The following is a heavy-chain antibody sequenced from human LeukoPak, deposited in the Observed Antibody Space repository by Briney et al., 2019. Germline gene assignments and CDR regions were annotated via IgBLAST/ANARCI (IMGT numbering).Heavy chain of an antibody. CDR3: ARFNDYGDYLFDY. CDR1: GGSISSYY. CDR2: IYYSGST. Sequence: SETLSLTCTVSGGSISSYYWSWIRQPPGKGLEWIGYIYYSGSTNYNPSLKSRVTISVDTSKNQFSLKLSSVNAEDTAVYYCARFNDYGDYLFDYWGPGTLVTVSS. D-gene: IGHD4-17*01. V-gene: IGHV4-59*01. J-gene: IGHJ4*02.